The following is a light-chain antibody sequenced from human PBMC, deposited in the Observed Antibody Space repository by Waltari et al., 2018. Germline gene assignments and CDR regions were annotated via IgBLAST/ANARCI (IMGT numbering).Light chain of an antibody. CDR2: GAS. CDR1: QSVSSSD. CDR3: QQYGSSTGYT. V-gene: IGKV3-20*01. Sequence: EIVLTQSPGTLSLSPGERATLSCRASQSVSSSDLAWYQQKPGQAPRLLIYGASNRATAIPDRFSGSRSGTDLTLTISRLDPEDFAVYYCQQYGSSTGYTFGQGTKLEIK. J-gene: IGKJ2*01.